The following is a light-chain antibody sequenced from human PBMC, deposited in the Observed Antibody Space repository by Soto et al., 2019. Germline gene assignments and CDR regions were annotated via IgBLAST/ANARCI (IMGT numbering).Light chain of an antibody. V-gene: IGKV3-11*01. CDR1: QSVSSY. CDR2: DAS. J-gene: IGKJ4*01. Sequence: EKVWTQSVAGKCVYPGGSATIKRKASQSVSSYLAWYQQKPGQAPRLLTYDASNRATGIPARFSGSGSATYFTLTMTGLEPEDLAGYSCQQGRNWPPRLAFVGGTKVDIK. CDR3: QQGRNWPPRLA.